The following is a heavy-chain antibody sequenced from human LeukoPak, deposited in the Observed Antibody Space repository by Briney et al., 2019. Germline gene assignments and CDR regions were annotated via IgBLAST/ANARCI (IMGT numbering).Heavy chain of an antibody. Sequence: ASVKVSCKASGYTFTSYDINWVRQATGQGLEWMGLMNPNSGNTGYAQKFQGRVTMTRNTSISTAYMELSSLRSEDTAVYYCARGPGYCGSGKDAFDIWGQGTMVTVSS. CDR1: GYTFTSYD. CDR2: MNPNSGNT. D-gene: IGHD3-10*01. V-gene: IGHV1-8*01. CDR3: ARGPGYCGSGKDAFDI. J-gene: IGHJ3*02.